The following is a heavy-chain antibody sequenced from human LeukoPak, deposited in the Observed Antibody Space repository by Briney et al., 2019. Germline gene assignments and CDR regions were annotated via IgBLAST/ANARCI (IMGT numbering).Heavy chain of an antibody. D-gene: IGHD5-12*01. Sequence: SETLSLTCAVYGGSFSGYYWSWIRQPPGKGLEWIGEINHSGSTNYNPSLKSRVTISVDTSKNQFSLKLSSVTAADTAVYYCARLRLRSTFDYWGQGTLVTVSS. CDR1: GGSFSGYY. V-gene: IGHV4-34*01. CDR3: ARLRLRSTFDY. J-gene: IGHJ4*02. CDR2: INHSGST.